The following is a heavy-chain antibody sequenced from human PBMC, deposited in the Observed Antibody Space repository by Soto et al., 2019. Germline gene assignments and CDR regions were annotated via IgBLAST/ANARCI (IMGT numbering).Heavy chain of an antibody. D-gene: IGHD2-2*01. J-gene: IGHJ6*02. CDR1: GYSFTSYW. CDR3: ARRAASSKYYYCVDV. V-gene: IGHV5-51*01. CDR2: IYPGDSDT. Sequence: GESLKISCKGSGYSFTSYWIGWVRQMPGKGLEWMGIIYPGDSDTRYSPSFQGQVTISADKSISTAYLQWSSLKASDTALYYCARRAASSKYYYCVDVCDQGSTVTASS.